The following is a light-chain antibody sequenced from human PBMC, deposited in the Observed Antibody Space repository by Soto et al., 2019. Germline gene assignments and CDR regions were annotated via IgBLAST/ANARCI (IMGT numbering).Light chain of an antibody. CDR3: QQYGSSGT. J-gene: IGKJ1*01. CDR1: QSVSSN. CDR2: GAS. V-gene: IGKV3-15*01. Sequence: IVMTQSPATLSVSPGERATLSCRASQSVSSNLAWYQQKPGQAPRLLIYGASTRATGIPARFSGSGSGTEFTITIRSLQSEDFAVYYCQQYGSSGTFGQGTKVDIK.